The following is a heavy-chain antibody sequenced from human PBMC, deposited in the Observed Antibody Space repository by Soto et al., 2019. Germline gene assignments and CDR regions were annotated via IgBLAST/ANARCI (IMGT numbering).Heavy chain of an antibody. CDR3: ARYIRGPTVFYFDF. V-gene: IGHV3-23*01. CDR1: GFPFSSYA. D-gene: IGHD5-18*01. J-gene: IGHJ4*02. CDR2: ITYNGDNT. Sequence: GSLRLSCAASGFPFSSYAMTWVRQAPGKGLDWVSVITYNGDNTYYADSVKGRFTISRDNSKDTVHLQMNSRRAEDTAVYYCARYIRGPTVFYFDFWGPGVLVTVSS.